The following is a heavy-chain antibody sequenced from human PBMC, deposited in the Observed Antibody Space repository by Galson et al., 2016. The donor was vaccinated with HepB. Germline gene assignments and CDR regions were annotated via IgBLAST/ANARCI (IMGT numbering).Heavy chain of an antibody. V-gene: IGHV6-1*01. CDR3: AREGLGAIFGMVVPVDAFDI. J-gene: IGHJ3*02. CDR1: GDSVSSSTAA. Sequence: CAISGDSVSSSTAAWIWIRQSPSRGLEWLGRTYYRSKWYNDYAVSVKSRITIIPDASKNQFSLQLDSVTPEDTAVYYCAREGLGAIFGMVVPVDAFDIWGQGTMVTVSS. D-gene: IGHD3-3*01. CDR2: TYYRSKWYN.